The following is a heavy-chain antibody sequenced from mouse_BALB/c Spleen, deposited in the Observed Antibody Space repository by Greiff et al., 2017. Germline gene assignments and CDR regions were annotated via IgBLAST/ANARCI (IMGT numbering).Heavy chain of an antibody. CDR3: ARAEDGYDGFAY. J-gene: IGHJ3*01. Sequence: EVQRVESGGGLVQPGGSRKLSCAASGFTFSDYGMAWVRQAPGKGPEWVAFISNLAYSIYYADTVTGRFTISRENAKNTLYLEMSSLRSEDTAMYYCARAEDGYDGFAYWGQGTLVTVSA. D-gene: IGHD2-2*01. CDR1: GFTFSDYG. V-gene: IGHV5-15*02. CDR2: ISNLAYSI.